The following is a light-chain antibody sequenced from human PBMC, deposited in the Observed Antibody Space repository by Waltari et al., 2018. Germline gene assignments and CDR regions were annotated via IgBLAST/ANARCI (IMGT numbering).Light chain of an antibody. CDR2: GNN. Sequence: QSVLTQPPPVSGAPGQRVTISCTGSSPNIGEGYAVNWYQQLPGTAPKLLIHGNNNRPSEVPDRFSASKSGTSASLAITGLQAEDEADYYCQSYDSSLSVWVFGGGTKLTVL. V-gene: IGLV1-40*01. CDR1: SPNIGEGYA. CDR3: QSYDSSLSVWV. J-gene: IGLJ3*02.